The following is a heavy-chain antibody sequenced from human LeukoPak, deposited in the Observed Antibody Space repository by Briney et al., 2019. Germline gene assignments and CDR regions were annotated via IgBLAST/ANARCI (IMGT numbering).Heavy chain of an antibody. CDR3: ASTQAPDYGMDV. J-gene: IGHJ6*02. CDR2: INHSGST. Sequence: SETLSLTCTVSGGSISGYYWSWIRQPPGKGLEWIGEINHSGSTNYNPSLKSRVTISVDTSKNQFSLKLSSVTAADTAVYYCASTQAPDYGMDVWGQGTTVTVSS. V-gene: IGHV4-34*01. CDR1: GGSISGYY. D-gene: IGHD6-6*01.